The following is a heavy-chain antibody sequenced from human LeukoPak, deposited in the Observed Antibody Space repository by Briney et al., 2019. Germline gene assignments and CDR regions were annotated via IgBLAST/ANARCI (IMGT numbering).Heavy chain of an antibody. CDR2: IYHSGST. V-gene: IGHV4-38-2*01. CDR3: ASTDSSGYYSYYFDY. D-gene: IGHD3-22*01. J-gene: IGHJ4*02. Sequence: PSETLSLTCAVSGYSISSGYYWGWIRQPPGKGLEWIGSIYHSGSTYYNPSLKSRVTISVDTSKNQFSLKLSSVTAADTAVYYCASTDSSGYYSYYFDYWGQGTLVTVPS. CDR1: GYSISSGYY.